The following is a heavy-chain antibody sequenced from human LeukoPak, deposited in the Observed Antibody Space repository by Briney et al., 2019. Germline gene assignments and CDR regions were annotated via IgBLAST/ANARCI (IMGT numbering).Heavy chain of an antibody. Sequence: GRSLRLSCAASGFTFSSYGMHWVRQAPGKGLEWVAVIWYDGSNKYYADSVKGRFTISRDNSKNTLYLQMNSLRAEDTAVYSCAKDSSSWPYYFDYWGQGTLVTVSS. CDR3: AKDSSSWPYYFDY. J-gene: IGHJ4*02. CDR1: GFTFSSYG. CDR2: IWYDGSNK. V-gene: IGHV3-33*06. D-gene: IGHD6-13*01.